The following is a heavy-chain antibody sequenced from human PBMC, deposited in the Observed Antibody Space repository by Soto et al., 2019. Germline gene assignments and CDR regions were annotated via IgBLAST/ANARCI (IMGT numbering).Heavy chain of an antibody. CDR2: IYHSGST. V-gene: IGHV4-4*02. D-gene: IGHD2-15*01. J-gene: IGHJ4*02. CDR3: ARVYCRGGSCKRGDYFDC. Sequence: PSETLSLTCAVSGGSISSSNWWSWVRQPPRKGLEWIGEIYHSGSTNYNPSLKSRVTISVDKSKNQFSLKLSSVTAADTAVYYCARVYCRGGSCKRGDYFDCWGQGGLVTGSS. CDR1: GGSISSSNW.